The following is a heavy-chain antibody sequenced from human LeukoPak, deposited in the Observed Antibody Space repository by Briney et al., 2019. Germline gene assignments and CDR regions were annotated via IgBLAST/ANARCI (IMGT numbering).Heavy chain of an antibody. Sequence: GGSLRLSCGASGFTFSRYAMHWVRQAPGKGLEWVAVIWSDGGNPYSADSVKGRFTISRDNSKNTVFLQMNRLRAEDTAVYYCATLRRQLVDYWGQGTLVTVSS. CDR1: GFTFSRYA. CDR3: ATLRRQLVDY. CDR2: IWSDGGNP. V-gene: IGHV3-33*01. J-gene: IGHJ4*02. D-gene: IGHD6-13*01.